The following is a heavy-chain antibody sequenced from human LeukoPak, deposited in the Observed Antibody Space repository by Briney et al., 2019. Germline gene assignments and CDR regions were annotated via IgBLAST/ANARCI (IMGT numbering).Heavy chain of an antibody. D-gene: IGHD4-17*01. CDR3: AITVTSPYYYYGMDV. CDR1: GYSFTSYW. V-gene: IGHV5-51*01. CDR2: IYPGDSDT. Sequence: EESLKISCKGSGYSFTSYWIGWVRQMPGKGLEWMGIIYPGDSDTRYSPSFQGQVTISADKSISTAYLQWSSLKASDTAMYYCAITVTSPYYYYGMDVWGQGTTVTVSS. J-gene: IGHJ6*02.